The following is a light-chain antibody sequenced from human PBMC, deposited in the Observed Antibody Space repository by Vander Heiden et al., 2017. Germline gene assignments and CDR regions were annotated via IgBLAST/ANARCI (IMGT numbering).Light chain of an antibody. V-gene: IGLV3-19*01. J-gene: IGLJ3*02. CDR1: SPRSYY. CDR2: GKN. CDR3: NSRDSSGNHLGV. Sequence: SSELTQDPAVSVALGQTVRITCQGDSPRSYYASWYQQKPGQATVLVIFGKNNRPSGIPDRVSGSSSGNTASLTITGAQAEDEADYYCNSRDSSGNHLGVFGGGTKLTVL.